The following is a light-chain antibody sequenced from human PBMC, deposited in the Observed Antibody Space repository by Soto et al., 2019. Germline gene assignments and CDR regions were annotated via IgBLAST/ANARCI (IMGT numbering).Light chain of an antibody. V-gene: IGLV2-23*01. CDR2: EGS. CDR1: SSDVGSYNL. Sequence: QSVLTQPASVSGSPGQSITISCTGTSSDVGSYNLVSWYQQHPGKAPKLMIYEGSKRPPGVSNRFSGSKSGNTASLTISGLQAEDEADYYCCSYAGSSTYVFGTGTKGTVL. J-gene: IGLJ1*01. CDR3: CSYAGSSTYV.